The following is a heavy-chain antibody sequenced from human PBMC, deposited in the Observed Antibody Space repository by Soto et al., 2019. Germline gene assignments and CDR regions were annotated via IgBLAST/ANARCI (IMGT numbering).Heavy chain of an antibody. CDR3: TRVDTAMVTFDY. V-gene: IGHV3-73*02. CDR2: IRSKANSYAI. CDR1: GFTFSGSA. D-gene: IGHD5-18*01. J-gene: IGHJ4*02. Sequence: EVQLVESGGGLVQPGGSLKLSCAASGFTFSGSAMHWVRQASGKGLEWVGRIRSKANSYAIAYAASVKGRCTISRDASQNRAYLQMNSLKSEDTGVYCCTRVDTAMVTFDYWGQGTLVTVSS.